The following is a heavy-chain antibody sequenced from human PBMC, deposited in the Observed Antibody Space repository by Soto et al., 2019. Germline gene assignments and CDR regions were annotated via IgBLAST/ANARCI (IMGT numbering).Heavy chain of an antibody. J-gene: IGHJ4*02. CDR3: ARYHHRLYSRSYTAKHYFDY. CDR1: GYTFTSYG. CDR2: ISAYNGNT. Sequence: GASVKVSCKASGYTFTSYGISWVRQAPGQGLEWMGWISAYNGNTNYAQKLQGRVTMTTDTSTSTAYMELRSLRSDDTAVYYCARYHHRLYSRSYTAKHYFDYWDQGTLVTVSS. D-gene: IGHD1-26*01. V-gene: IGHV1-18*01.